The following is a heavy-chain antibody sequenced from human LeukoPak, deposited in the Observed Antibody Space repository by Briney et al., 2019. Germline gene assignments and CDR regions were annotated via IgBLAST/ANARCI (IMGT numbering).Heavy chain of an antibody. Sequence: SQTLSLTCTVSGGSVSSGSYYWSWIRQPAGKGLEWIGRIYASGSTNYNPSLKSRVTIPLDTSKNQFSLKLSSVTAADTAVYYCARTLGYYDSSGYSDFDYWGQGTLVTVSS. D-gene: IGHD3-22*01. V-gene: IGHV4-61*02. CDR3: ARTLGYYDSSGYSDFDY. CDR2: IYASGST. CDR1: GGSVSSGSYY. J-gene: IGHJ4*02.